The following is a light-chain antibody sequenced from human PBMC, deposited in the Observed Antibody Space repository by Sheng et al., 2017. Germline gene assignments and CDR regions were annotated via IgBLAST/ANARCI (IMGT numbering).Light chain of an antibody. Sequence: DIQMTQTPSSLSASLGDRVTISCRASQNIRSYLNWYQQRPGSPPKVLIFATSTLQPGVPSRFSGSGSGTDFTLTISDLQAEDFAVYFCQQYYTGWTFGQGTRVEIK. CDR1: QNIRSY. V-gene: IGKV1-39*01. CDR2: ATS. J-gene: IGKJ1*01. CDR3: QQYYTGWT.